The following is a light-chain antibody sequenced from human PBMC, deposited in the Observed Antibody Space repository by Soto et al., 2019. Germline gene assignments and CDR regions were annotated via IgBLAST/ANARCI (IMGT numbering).Light chain of an antibody. CDR1: QLFSSN. V-gene: IGKV3-15*01. CDR2: GVS. J-gene: IGKJ4*01. CDR3: QQANSFPLT. Sequence: EIVMMQSPATLSVSPGESVTLSCRASQLFSSNLAWYQHKHGQAPRLLIYGVSTRDTGVPDRFSGSASGTEFTLTISSLQSEDFATYFRQQANSFPLTFGGGTRVEI.